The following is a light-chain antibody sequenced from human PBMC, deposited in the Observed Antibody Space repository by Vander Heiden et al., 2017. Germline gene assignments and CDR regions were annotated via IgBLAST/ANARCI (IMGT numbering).Light chain of an antibody. V-gene: IGLV2-8*01. CDR3: TSYAGTNIAV. CDR2: EVS. Sequence: QSALPQPPSASGSPGQSVTISSTGTSSAVGGYKYVSWYQQHPGKAPKLMIYEVSKRPSGVPDRFSGSKSGNTASLTVSGLQAEDEADYYCTSYAGTNIAVFGTGTKVTVL. J-gene: IGLJ1*01. CDR1: SSAVGGYKY.